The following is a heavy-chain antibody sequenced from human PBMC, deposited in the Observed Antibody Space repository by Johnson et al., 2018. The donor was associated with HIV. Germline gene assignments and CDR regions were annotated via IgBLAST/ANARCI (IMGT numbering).Heavy chain of an antibody. J-gene: IGHJ3*02. Sequence: VQLVESGGGVVRPGGSLRLYCAASGFTFDDYGMSWVRQAPGKGLEWVSGINWNGGSTGYADSVKGRFTISRDNAKNSLYLQMNSLRAEDTAVYYCASGYCSSTSCYGRKLLDDAFDIWGQGTMVTVSS. V-gene: IGHV3-20*04. CDR1: GFTFDDYG. D-gene: IGHD2-2*03. CDR3: ASGYCSSTSCYGRKLLDDAFDI. CDR2: INWNGGST.